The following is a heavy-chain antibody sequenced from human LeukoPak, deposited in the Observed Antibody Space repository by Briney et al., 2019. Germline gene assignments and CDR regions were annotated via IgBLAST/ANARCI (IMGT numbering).Heavy chain of an antibody. D-gene: IGHD3-10*01. CDR2: FDPEDGET. CDR1: GYTFTGYY. Sequence: VASVKVSCKASGYTFTGYYMHWVRQAPGKGLEWMGGFDPEDGETIYAQKFQGRVTMTEDTSTDTAYMELSSLRSEDTAVYYCATVGLLLWFGETRNSREHYFDYWGQGTLVTVSS. V-gene: IGHV1-24*01. J-gene: IGHJ4*02. CDR3: ATVGLLLWFGETRNSREHYFDY.